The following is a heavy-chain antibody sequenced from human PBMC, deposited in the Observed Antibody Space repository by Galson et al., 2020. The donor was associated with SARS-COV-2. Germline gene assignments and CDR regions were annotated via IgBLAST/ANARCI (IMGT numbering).Heavy chain of an antibody. V-gene: IGHV3-48*04. J-gene: IGHJ4*02. CDR3: ARDFYDSSGCYDVAVDY. Sequence: QAGGSLRLSCAASGFTFSSYSMNWVRQAPGKGLEWVSYISSSSITIYYADSVKGRFTISRDNAKNSLYLQMNSLRAEDTAVYYCARDFYDSSGCYDVAVDYWGQGTLVTVSS. D-gene: IGHD3-22*01. CDR2: ISSSSITI. CDR1: GFTFSSYS.